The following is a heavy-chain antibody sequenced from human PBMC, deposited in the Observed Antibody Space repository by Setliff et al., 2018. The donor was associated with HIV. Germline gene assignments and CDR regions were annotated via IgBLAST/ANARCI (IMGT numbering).Heavy chain of an antibody. V-gene: IGHV3-7*01. CDR2: IKQDGSEK. Sequence: GSLRLSCAASGFTFSSYWMSWVRQAPGKGLEWVGNIKQDGSEKSYVDSVKGRFTISRDNAKNSLYLEMNSLRAEDTAVYYCARAKYSSSWYYFDYWGQGTLVTVSS. D-gene: IGHD6-13*01. J-gene: IGHJ4*02. CDR1: GFTFSSYW. CDR3: ARAKYSSSWYYFDY.